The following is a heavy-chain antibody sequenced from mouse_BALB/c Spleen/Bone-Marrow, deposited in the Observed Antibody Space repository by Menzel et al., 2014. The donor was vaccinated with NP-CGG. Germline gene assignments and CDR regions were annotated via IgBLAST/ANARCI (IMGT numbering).Heavy chain of an antibody. Sequence: VQLQQSGAELVRPGALVKLSCKASGFNIKDYYMHWAKQRPEQGLEWIGWIDPENGNTICDPKFQGKASITPDTSSNTAYLQLSSLTSEDTAVYYCARWDSSGYVGFAYWGQGTLVTVSA. CDR3: ARWDSSGYVGFAY. CDR1: GFNIKDYY. D-gene: IGHD3-2*01. V-gene: IGHV14-1*02. CDR2: IDPENGNT. J-gene: IGHJ3*01.